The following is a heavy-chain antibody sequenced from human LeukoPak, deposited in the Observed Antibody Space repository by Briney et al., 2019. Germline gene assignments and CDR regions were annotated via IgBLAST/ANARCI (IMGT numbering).Heavy chain of an antibody. CDR2: IYYSGST. Sequence: SETLSLTCTVSGGSISSYYWSWIRQPPGKGLEWIGYIYYSGSTNYNPSLKSRVTISVDTSKNQFSLKLSSVTAADTAVYYCVSSDILTGYNYFDYWGQGTLVTVSS. V-gene: IGHV4-59*01. D-gene: IGHD3-9*01. CDR1: GGSISSYY. J-gene: IGHJ4*02. CDR3: VSSDILTGYNYFDY.